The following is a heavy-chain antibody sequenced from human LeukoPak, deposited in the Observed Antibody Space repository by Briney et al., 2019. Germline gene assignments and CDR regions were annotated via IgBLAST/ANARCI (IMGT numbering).Heavy chain of an antibody. CDR3: ARVGFGNTPHPIDY. Sequence: PSETLSLTCTVSGGSISSYYWSWIRQPPGKGLEWIGYIYYTGSTNYNPSLKSRVTISVDTSKNQFSLELTSVTAADTAVYYCARVGFGNTPHPIDYWGQGTLVTISS. J-gene: IGHJ4*02. V-gene: IGHV4-59*01. CDR2: IYYTGST. D-gene: IGHD4-23*01. CDR1: GGSISSYY.